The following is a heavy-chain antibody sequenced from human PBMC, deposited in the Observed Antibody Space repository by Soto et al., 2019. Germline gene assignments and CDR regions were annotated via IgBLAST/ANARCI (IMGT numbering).Heavy chain of an antibody. J-gene: IGHJ6*02. CDR2: IIPIFGTA. CDR3: ARDVGYYYDSSCYYPPGYYYYGMDV. Sequence: QVQLVQSGAEVKKPGSSVKVSCKASGGTFSSYAISWVRQAPGQGLEWMGGIIPIFGTANYAQKFQGRVTITADESRSTDYMEMSSLRSEDTAVYDCARDVGYYYDSSCYYPPGYYYYGMDVWGQGTTVTVSS. V-gene: IGHV1-69*01. CDR1: GGTFSSYA. D-gene: IGHD3-22*01.